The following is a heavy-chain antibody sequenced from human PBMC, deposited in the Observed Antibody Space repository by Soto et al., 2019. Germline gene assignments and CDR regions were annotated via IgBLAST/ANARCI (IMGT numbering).Heavy chain of an antibody. J-gene: IGHJ6*02. CDR2: IISIFGTA. CDR1: GGTFSSYA. D-gene: IGHD1-26*01. CDR3: AAAREVRYYYYGMDV. Sequence: QVQLVQSGAAVKKPGSSVKVSCKASGGTFSSYAISWVRQAPGQGLEWMGGIISIFGTADYAQKFQGRVTITADESTSTAYMELSSLRSEDTAVYYCAAAREVRYYYYGMDVWVQGPTVTVSS. V-gene: IGHV1-69*12.